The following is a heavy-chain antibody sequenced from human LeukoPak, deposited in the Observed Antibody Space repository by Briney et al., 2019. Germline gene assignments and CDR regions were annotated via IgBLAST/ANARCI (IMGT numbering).Heavy chain of an antibody. J-gene: IGHJ4*02. Sequence: GALRLSCAASGFTFSTYGMHWVRQAPGKGLEWVAVISYDGSNKYYADSVKGRFTISRDNSKNTLYLQMNSLRAEDTAVYYCANGHSSALWGQGTLVTVSS. V-gene: IGHV3-30*18. CDR1: GFTFSTYG. CDR3: ANGHSSAL. CDR2: ISYDGSNK. D-gene: IGHD6-25*01.